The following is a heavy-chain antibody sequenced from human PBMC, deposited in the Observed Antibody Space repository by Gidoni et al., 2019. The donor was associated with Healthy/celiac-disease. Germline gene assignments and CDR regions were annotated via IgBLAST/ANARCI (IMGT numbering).Heavy chain of an antibody. Sequence: QVQLVESGGGLVKPGGSLRLSCAASGFTFSDYYMSWIRQAPGKGLGWVAYISSSSSYTNYADSVKGRFTISRDHAKNSLYLQLNCLRAEDTSVYYCARDWDSPGYYDISGYYAYLGQGTLVTVSS. CDR1: GFTFSDYY. CDR2: ISSSSSYT. J-gene: IGHJ4*02. D-gene: IGHD3-22*01. V-gene: IGHV3-11*06. CDR3: ARDWDSPGYYDISGYYAY.